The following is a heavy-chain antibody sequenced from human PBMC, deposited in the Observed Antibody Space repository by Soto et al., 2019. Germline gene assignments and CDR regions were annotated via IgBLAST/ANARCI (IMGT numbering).Heavy chain of an antibody. CDR1: GFSLSTSGMC. D-gene: IGHD2-21*01. J-gene: IGHJ6*02. CDR3: AWLFGGEILEERGGYYSWYYGMDV. Sequence: SGPTLVNPTQTLTLTCTFSGFSLSTSGMCVSWIRQPPGKALEWLARIDWDDDKYYSTSLKTRLTISKDTSKNQVVLTMTNMERVDTAAYYFAWLFGGEILEERGGYYSWYYGMDVWGQGTTVTVSS. CDR2: IDWDDDK. V-gene: IGHV2-70*11.